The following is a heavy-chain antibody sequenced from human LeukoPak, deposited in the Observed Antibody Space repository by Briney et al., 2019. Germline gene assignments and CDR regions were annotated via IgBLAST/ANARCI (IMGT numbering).Heavy chain of an antibody. CDR1: GGSISSGGYS. CDR3: ARTTMVRGTYYMDV. V-gene: IGHV4-61*08. J-gene: IGHJ6*03. D-gene: IGHD3-10*01. Sequence: SQTLSLTCTVSGGSISSGGYSWNWIRQPPGQGLEWIGCVFYSGYTNYNPSLKSRVTISVDTSKNQFSLKLSSVTAADTAVYYCARTTMVRGTYYMDVWGKGTTVTISS. CDR2: VFYSGYT.